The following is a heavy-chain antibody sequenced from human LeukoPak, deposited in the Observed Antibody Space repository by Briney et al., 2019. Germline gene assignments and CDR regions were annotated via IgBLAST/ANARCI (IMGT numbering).Heavy chain of an antibody. D-gene: IGHD3-10*01. V-gene: IGHV1-2*02. CDR3: ARESRPGRFGELFDS. CDR1: GYTFTGYY. Sequence: ASVKVSCKASGYTFTGYYMHWVRQAPGQGLEWMGWINPNNGGTYLAQKFQGRVTLTRDASITTAYMGLPRLRSDDTAVYSCARESRPGRFGELFDSWGQGTLVIVSS. CDR2: INPNNGGT. J-gene: IGHJ4*02.